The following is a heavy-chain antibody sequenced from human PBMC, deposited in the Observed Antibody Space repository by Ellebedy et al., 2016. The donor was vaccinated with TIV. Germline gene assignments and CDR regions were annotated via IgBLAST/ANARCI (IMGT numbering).Heavy chain of an antibody. J-gene: IGHJ4*02. CDR2: IYYSGST. CDR3: ARDLGYCSSTSCYHSGY. V-gene: IGHV4-59*12. CDR1: GGSISSYY. Sequence: MPSETLSLTCTVSGGSISSYYWSWIRQPPGKGLEWIGYIYYSGSTNYNPSLKSRVTISVDTSKNQFSLKLSSVTAADTAVYYCARDLGYCSSTSCYHSGYWGQGTLVTVSS. D-gene: IGHD2-2*01.